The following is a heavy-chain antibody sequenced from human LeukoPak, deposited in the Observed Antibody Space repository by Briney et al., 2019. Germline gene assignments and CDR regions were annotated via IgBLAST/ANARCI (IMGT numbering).Heavy chain of an antibody. CDR2: IYYSGST. J-gene: IGHJ3*02. D-gene: IGHD3-3*01. CDR1: GGSISSYY. CDR3: ARDAAYYDFWSGYYVRQDAFDI. Sequence: SETLSLTCTVSGGSISSYYWSWIRQPPGKGLEWIGYIYYSGSTNYNPSLKSRVTISVDTSKNQFSLKLSSVTAADTAVYYCARDAAYYDFWSGYYVRQDAFDIWGQGTMVTVSS. V-gene: IGHV4-59*01.